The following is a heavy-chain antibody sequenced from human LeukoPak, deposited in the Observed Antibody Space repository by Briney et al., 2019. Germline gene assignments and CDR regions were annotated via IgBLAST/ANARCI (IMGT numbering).Heavy chain of an antibody. Sequence: SETLSLTCAVYGGSFSGYYWSWIRQLPGKGLEWIGEINHSGSTNYNPSLKSRVTISVDTSKNQFSLKLSSVTAADTAVYYCARALHPLHAKHYYYYYYMDVWGKGTTVTVSS. V-gene: IGHV4-34*01. D-gene: IGHD4-11*01. J-gene: IGHJ6*03. CDR3: ARALHPLHAKHYYYYYYMDV. CDR1: GGSFSGYY. CDR2: INHSGST.